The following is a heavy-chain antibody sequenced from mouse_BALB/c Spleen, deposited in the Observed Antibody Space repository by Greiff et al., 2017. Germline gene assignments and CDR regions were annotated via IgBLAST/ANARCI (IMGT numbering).Heavy chain of an antibody. CDR2: ISSGGSYT. Sequence: EVQGVESGGGLVKPGGSLKLSCAASGFTFSSYTMSWVRQTPEKRLEWVATISSGGSYTYYPDSVKGRFTISRDNAKNTLYLQMSSLKSEDTAMYYCTRGGGSSHSFDYWGQGTTLTVSS. J-gene: IGHJ2*01. CDR1: GFTFSSYT. V-gene: IGHV5-6-4*01. D-gene: IGHD1-1*01. CDR3: TRGGGSSHSFDY.